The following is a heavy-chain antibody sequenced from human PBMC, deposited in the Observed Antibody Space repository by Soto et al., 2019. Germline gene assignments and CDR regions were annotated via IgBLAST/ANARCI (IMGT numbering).Heavy chain of an antibody. V-gene: IGHV4-30-4*01. D-gene: IGHD3-9*01. Sequence: SETLSLTCTVSGGSISSGDYYWSWIRQPPGKGLEWIGYIYYSGSTYYNPSLKSRVTISVDTSKNQFSLKLSSVIAADTAVYYCARGVNSYDILTGPTKNTWFDPWGKGTLVTVSS. CDR3: ARGVNSYDILTGPTKNTWFDP. CDR1: GGSISSGDYY. J-gene: IGHJ5*02. CDR2: IYYSGST.